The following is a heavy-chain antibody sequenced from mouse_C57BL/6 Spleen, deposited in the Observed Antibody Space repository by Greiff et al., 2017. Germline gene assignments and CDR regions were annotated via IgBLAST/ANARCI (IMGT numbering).Heavy chain of an antibody. V-gene: IGHV5-17*01. CDR3: ARALHYYGSRGYYAMDY. Sequence: EVPRVESGGGLVKPGGSLKLSCAASGFTFSDYGMHWVRQAPEKGLEWVAYISSGSSTIYYADTVKGRFTISRDNAKNTLFLQMTSLRSEDTAMYYCARALHYYGSRGYYAMDYWGQGTSVTVSS. CDR1: GFTFSDYG. D-gene: IGHD1-1*01. CDR2: ISSGSSTI. J-gene: IGHJ4*01.